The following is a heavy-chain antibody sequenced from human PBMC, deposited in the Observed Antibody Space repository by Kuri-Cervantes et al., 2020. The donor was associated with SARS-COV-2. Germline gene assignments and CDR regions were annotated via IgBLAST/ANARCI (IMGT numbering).Heavy chain of an antibody. D-gene: IGHD2-2*01. CDR1: GYTFTSYY. V-gene: IGHV1-46*01. Sequence: ASVKVSCKASGYTFTSYYMHWVRQAPGQGLEWMGIINPSGGSTSYAQKFQGRVTMTRDTSTSTVYMELSSLRSEDTAVYYCASGGFEYCSSTSCYLNYYYYYYYMDVWGKGTTVTVSS. CDR3: ASGGFEYCSSTSCYLNYYYYYYYMDV. CDR2: INPSGGST. J-gene: IGHJ6*03.